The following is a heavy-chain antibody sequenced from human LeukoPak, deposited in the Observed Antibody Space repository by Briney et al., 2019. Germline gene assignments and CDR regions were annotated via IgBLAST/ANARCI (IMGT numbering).Heavy chain of an antibody. Sequence: GGSLRLPCAASGFTFSSYSMNWVRQAPGKGLEWVSSISSSSSYIYYADSVKGRFTISRDNAKNSLYLQMNSLRAEDTAVYYCARDRSDYSNGVFDYWGQGTLVTVSS. J-gene: IGHJ4*02. V-gene: IGHV3-21*01. CDR1: GFTFSSYS. D-gene: IGHD4-11*01. CDR2: ISSSSSYI. CDR3: ARDRSDYSNGVFDY.